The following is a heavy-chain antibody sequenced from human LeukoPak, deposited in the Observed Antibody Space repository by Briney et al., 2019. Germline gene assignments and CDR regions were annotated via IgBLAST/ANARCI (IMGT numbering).Heavy chain of an antibody. Sequence: SETLSLTCPVSGGSISTYYWSWIRQPPGKGLEWIGYIYYSGSTNYNPSLKSRVTISVDTSKNQFSLKLNSVTAADTAVYFCGRLDDYDYSAWWGQGILVTVSS. CDR3: GRLDDYDYSAW. CDR1: GGSISTYY. CDR2: IYYSGST. D-gene: IGHD3-22*01. V-gene: IGHV4-59*08. J-gene: IGHJ4*02.